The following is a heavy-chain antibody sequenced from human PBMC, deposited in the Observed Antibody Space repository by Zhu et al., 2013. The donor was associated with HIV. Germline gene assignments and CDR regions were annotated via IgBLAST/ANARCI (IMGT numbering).Heavy chain of an antibody. J-gene: IGHJ4*02. CDR1: GYVFTGHY. CDR2: INPKSGGT. CDR3: ARSYTKIVVATLGY. V-gene: IGHV1-2*02. D-gene: IGHD3-22*01. Sequence: QAELAQSGSELRKTGTSIKVSCKASGYVFTGHYIHWVRQAPGQGLELVGWINPKSGGTSSAQKFQGRVTMTRDTSIGTVYMELSSLKSDDTAIYYCARSYTKIVVATLGYWGQGTLVTVSP.